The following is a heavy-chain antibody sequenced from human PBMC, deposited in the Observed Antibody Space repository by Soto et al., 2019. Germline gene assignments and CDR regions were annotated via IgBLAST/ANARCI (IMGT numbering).Heavy chain of an antibody. J-gene: IGHJ4*02. Sequence: PGGSLRLSCAASGFTFSSYWMYWVRQVPGKGLEWVAVISYDGSNKYYADSVKGRFTISRDNSKNTLYLQMNSLRAEDTAVYYCAKDLLVAHCSGGSCYFIYSGFDYWGQGTLVTVSS. V-gene: IGHV3-30*18. D-gene: IGHD2-15*01. CDR3: AKDLLVAHCSGGSCYFIYSGFDY. CDR1: GFTFSSYW. CDR2: ISYDGSNK.